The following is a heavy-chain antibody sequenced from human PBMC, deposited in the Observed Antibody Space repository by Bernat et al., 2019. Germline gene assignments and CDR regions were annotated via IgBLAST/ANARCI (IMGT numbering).Heavy chain of an antibody. D-gene: IGHD3-10*01. V-gene: IGHV3-73*01. J-gene: IGHJ4*02. CDR2: VRTKANGFAT. Sequence: EVQLAESGGGLVQPGGSLKLSCAASGLTFSDSTMQWVRQASGKGLEWVGRVRTKANGFATSYAASVKGRFTISRDDSKNTAYLQMNSMKIEDTAVYYCTRSGTLGEQTFDDWGQGTLVTVSS. CDR3: TRSGTLGEQTFDD. CDR1: GLTFSDST.